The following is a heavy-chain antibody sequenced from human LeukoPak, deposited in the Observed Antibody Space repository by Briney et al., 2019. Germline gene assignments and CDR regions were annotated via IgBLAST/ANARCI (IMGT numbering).Heavy chain of an antibody. V-gene: IGHV3-48*01. J-gene: IGHJ4*02. Sequence: GGSLRLSCAASGFTFSTYWMSWVRQAPGKGLQWVSYISSSGSTIYYADPVQGRFTISRDNARNALFLQMSNLGVDDTAVYYCARGSFHYYPFFWGQGTLVTVSS. CDR1: GFTFSTYW. D-gene: IGHD3-10*01. CDR2: ISSSGSTI. CDR3: ARGSFHYYPFF.